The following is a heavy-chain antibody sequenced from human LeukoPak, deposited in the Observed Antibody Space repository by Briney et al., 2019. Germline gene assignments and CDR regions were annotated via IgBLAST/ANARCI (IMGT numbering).Heavy chain of an antibody. V-gene: IGHV3-23*01. Sequence: GGSLRLSCAASGFTFSSYAMSWVRQAPGKGLEWVSAISGSGGSTYYADSVKGRFTISRDNSKNTLYLQMNSLKTEDTAIYYCAKDWGSYCSSASCHSFETWGQGTTVTVSS. CDR1: GFTFSSYA. J-gene: IGHJ3*02. D-gene: IGHD2-15*01. CDR3: AKDWGSYCSSASCHSFET. CDR2: ISGSGGST.